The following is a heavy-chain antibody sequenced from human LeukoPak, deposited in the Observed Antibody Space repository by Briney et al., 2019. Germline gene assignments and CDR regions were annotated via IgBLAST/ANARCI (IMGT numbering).Heavy chain of an antibody. CDR1: GGSFSGYY. Sequence: SETLSLTCAVYGGSFSGYYWSWIHQPPEKGVEWIGYIYYSGSTYYNPSLKSRLTISVDTSKNQFSLKLTSVTAADTAVYYCATRTSVFSYFDSWGQGTLVTVSS. J-gene: IGHJ4*02. CDR2: IYYSGST. CDR3: ATRTSVFSYFDS. V-gene: IGHV4-30-4*08. D-gene: IGHD1-14*01.